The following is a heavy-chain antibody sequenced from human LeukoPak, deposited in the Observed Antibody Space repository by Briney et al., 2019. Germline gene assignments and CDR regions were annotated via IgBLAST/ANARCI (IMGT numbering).Heavy chain of an antibody. J-gene: IGHJ3*02. CDR1: GFTFSNYW. D-gene: IGHD4-23*01. V-gene: IGHV3-30*18. CDR3: ANPGNLAFDI. Sequence: GGSLRLSCAASGFTFSNYWMIWVRQAPGKGLEWVAVISFDGSNQYYADSVKGRFTISRDNSKNTLYLQMNSLRAEDTAVYYCANPGNLAFDIWGQGTMVTVSS. CDR2: ISFDGSNQ.